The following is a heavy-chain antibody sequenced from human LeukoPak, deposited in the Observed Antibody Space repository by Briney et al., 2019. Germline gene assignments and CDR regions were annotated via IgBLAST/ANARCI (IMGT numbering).Heavy chain of an antibody. D-gene: IGHD5-12*01. CDR3: ARRGYSGYVDY. CDR2: ISGSGGST. Sequence: HPGGSLRLSCAASGFTFSSYSMNWVRQAPGKGLEWVSAISGSGGSTYYADSVKGRFTISRDNAKNSLYLQMNSLRAEDTAVYYCARRGYSGYVDYWGQGTLVTVSS. CDR1: GFTFSSYS. V-gene: IGHV3-48*04. J-gene: IGHJ4*02.